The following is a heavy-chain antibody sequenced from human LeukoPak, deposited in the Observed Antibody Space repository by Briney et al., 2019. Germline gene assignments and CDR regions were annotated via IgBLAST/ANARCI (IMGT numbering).Heavy chain of an antibody. Sequence: ASVKVSCKASGYTFTSYDINWVRQATGQGLEWMGWMNPNSGNTGYAQKFQGRVTMTRNTSISTAYMELSSLRSEDTAVYYCARRLRRIYIAARCPNWFDPWGQGTLVTVSS. CDR3: ARRLRRIYIAARCPNWFDP. D-gene: IGHD6-6*01. V-gene: IGHV1-8*01. CDR1: GYTFTSYD. J-gene: IGHJ5*02. CDR2: MNPNSGNT.